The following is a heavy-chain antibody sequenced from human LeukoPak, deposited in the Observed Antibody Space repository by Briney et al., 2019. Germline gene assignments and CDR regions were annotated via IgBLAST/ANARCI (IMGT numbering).Heavy chain of an antibody. D-gene: IGHD3-10*01. CDR1: GFTFTNAW. CDR3: TTDLGLTMIRGVIVS. J-gene: IGHJ5*01. CDR2: IKSKGDGETT. Sequence: GGSLRLSCAASGFTFTNAWMNWVRQAPGKGLAWVGRIKSKGDGETTDYAAPVKGRFTMSRDDSKATVYLQMNYLEAEDTAVYYCTTDLGLTMIRGVIVSWGQGALVTVSS. V-gene: IGHV3-15*01.